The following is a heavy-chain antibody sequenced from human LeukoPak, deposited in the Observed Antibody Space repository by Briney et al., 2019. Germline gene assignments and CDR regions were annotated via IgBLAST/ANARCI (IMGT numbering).Heavy chain of an antibody. CDR3: ARGPSGYHNT. Sequence: PGGSLRLSCAASGFTFSSYGMHWVRQAPGKGLEWVSSISSSSSYIYYADSLKGRFTISRDNAKNSLYLQMNSLRAEDTAVYYCARGPSGYHNTGGQGTLVTVSS. CDR1: GFTFSSYG. V-gene: IGHV3-21*01. D-gene: IGHD5-12*01. CDR2: ISSSSSYI. J-gene: IGHJ4*02.